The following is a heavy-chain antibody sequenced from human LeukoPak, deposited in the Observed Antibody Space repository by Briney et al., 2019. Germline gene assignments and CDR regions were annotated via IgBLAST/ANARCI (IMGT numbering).Heavy chain of an antibody. V-gene: IGHV4-30-2*01. J-gene: IGHJ4*02. CDR1: GGSISSGGYS. D-gene: IGHD5-12*01. Sequence: PSETLSLTCAVSGGSISSGGYSWSWIRQPPGKGLEWIGYIYHSGSTYYNPSLKSRVTISVDRSKNQFSLKLSSVTAADTAVYYCARAPRAYSGLSAHFDYWGQGTLVTVSS. CDR2: IYHSGST. CDR3: ARAPRAYSGLSAHFDY.